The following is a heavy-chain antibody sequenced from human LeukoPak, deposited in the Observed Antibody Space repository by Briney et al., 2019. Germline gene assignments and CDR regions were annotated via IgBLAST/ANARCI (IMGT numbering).Heavy chain of an antibody. V-gene: IGHV4-30-2*01. CDR2: IYHSGST. CDR1: GGSISSGGYS. CDR3: ARALYCSSTSCSYFDY. J-gene: IGHJ4*02. D-gene: IGHD2-2*01. Sequence: SSQTLSLICAVSGGSISSGGYSWSWIRQPPGKGLEWIGYIYHSGSTYYNPSLKSRVTISVDRSKNQFSLKLSSVTAADTAVYYCARALYCSSTSCSYFDYWGQGTLVTVSS.